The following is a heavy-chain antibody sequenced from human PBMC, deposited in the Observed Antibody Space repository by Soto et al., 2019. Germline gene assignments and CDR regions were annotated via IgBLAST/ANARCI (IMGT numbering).Heavy chain of an antibody. CDR2: IKSKTDGGTT. CDR3: TTEGGEYSSSWYGLVGYYYYGMDV. D-gene: IGHD6-13*01. J-gene: IGHJ6*02. V-gene: IGHV3-15*01. CDR1: GFTFSNAW. Sequence: EVQLVESGGGLVKPGGSLRLSCAASGFTFSNAWMSWVRQAPGKGLEWVGRIKSKTDGGTTDYAAPVKGRFTISRDDSKNTLYLQMNSLKTEDTAVYYCTTEGGEYSSSWYGLVGYYYYGMDVWGQGTTVTVSS.